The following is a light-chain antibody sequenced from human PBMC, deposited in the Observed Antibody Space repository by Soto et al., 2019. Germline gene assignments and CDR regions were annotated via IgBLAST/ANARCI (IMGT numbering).Light chain of an antibody. J-gene: IGLJ2*01. CDR2: DVS. CDR3: SSYTSSSPWV. Sequence: QSALTQPASVSGSPGQSITISCTGTSSDVGGYNYVSWYQQHPGKAPKLMIYDVSNRPSGVSNRFSGSKSGNTASLTISGLQAEDEAAYYCSSYTSSSPWVFGGGTKLTVL. V-gene: IGLV2-14*01. CDR1: SSDVGGYNY.